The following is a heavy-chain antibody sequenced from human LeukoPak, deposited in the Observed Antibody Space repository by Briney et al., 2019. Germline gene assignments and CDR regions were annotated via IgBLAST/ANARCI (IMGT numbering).Heavy chain of an antibody. J-gene: IGHJ4*02. D-gene: IGHD2-2*01. CDR3: ARDVAWYCTHASCSYFGF. V-gene: IGHV3-30*02. CDR2: IQYDENKK. CDR1: GFTFSQYG. Sequence: PGGSLRLSCEASGFTFSQYGMHWVRQAPGKGLDWVSSIQYDENKKSYSDSVKGRFTVSRDNSKNSLFLQMNRLRVEDTAVYYCARDVAWYCTHASCSYFGFWGQGTLVTVSS.